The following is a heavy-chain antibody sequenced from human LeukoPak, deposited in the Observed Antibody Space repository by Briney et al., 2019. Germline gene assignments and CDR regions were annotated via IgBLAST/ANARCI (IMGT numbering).Heavy chain of an antibody. Sequence: GGSLRLSCAASGFTFSSYETNWVRQAPGKGLEWVSYISSSGSTIYYADSVKGRFTISRDNAKNSLYLQMNSLRAEDTAVYYCARDRNYYDSSGLFTPSSVWFDYWGQGTLVTVSS. J-gene: IGHJ4*02. CDR2: ISSSGSTI. CDR1: GFTFSSYE. D-gene: IGHD3-22*01. V-gene: IGHV3-48*03. CDR3: ARDRNYYDSSGLFTPSSVWFDY.